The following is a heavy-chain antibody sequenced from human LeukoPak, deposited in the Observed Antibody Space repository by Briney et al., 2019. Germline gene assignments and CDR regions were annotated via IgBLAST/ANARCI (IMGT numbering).Heavy chain of an antibody. V-gene: IGHV1-8*03. CDR1: GGTFSSYA. Sequence: ASVKVSCKASGGTFSSYAISWVRQAPGQGLEWMGWMNPNSGNTGYAQKFQGRVTITRNTSISTAYMELSSLRSEDTAVYYCARHPGNYYDRWGQGTLVTVSS. CDR2: MNPNSGNT. CDR3: ARHPGNYYDR. D-gene: IGHD3-22*01. J-gene: IGHJ4*02.